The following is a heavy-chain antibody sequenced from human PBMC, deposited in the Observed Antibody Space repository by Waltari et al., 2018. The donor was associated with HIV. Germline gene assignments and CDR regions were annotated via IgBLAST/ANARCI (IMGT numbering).Heavy chain of an antibody. CDR3: ARDLFCTGIICYKTEYNWFDP. J-gene: IGHJ5*02. CDR1: EFPFSSYW. Sequence: EGHLVQSGGGLVQHGGSLRLSCAASEFPFSSYWMAWIRQVPGKGLEWVANIKQDGSEKYYVDSVRGRFAISRDNAKNSLHLQMNSLRAEDTAVYYCARDLFCTGIICYKTEYNWFDPWGQGTVVIVSS. V-gene: IGHV3-7*01. D-gene: IGHD2-8*02. CDR2: IKQDGSEK.